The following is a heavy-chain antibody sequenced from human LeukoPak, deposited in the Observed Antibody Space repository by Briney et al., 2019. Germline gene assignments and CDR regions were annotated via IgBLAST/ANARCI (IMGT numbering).Heavy chain of an antibody. CDR3: ASRKVGATIYYYYYYMDV. CDR1: GGTFSSYA. CDR2: IIPIFGTA. D-gene: IGHD1-26*01. V-gene: IGHV1-69*01. J-gene: IGHJ6*03. Sequence: SVKVSCKASGGTFSSYAISWVRQAPGQGLEWMGGIIPIFGTANYAQKFQGRVTITADESTSTAYMELSSLRSEDTAVYYCASRKVGATIYYYYYYMDVWDKGTTVTVSS.